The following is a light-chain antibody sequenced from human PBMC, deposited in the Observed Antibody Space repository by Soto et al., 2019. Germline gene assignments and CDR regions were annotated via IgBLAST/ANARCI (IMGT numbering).Light chain of an antibody. CDR3: QSYDSSHVV. CDR2: GNT. CDR1: SSNIGAGYN. J-gene: IGLJ2*01. Sequence: QSVLTQPPSVSGAPGQRVTISCTGSSSNIGAGYNVHWYQQLPGTAPKLLIYGNTNRPSGVPDRFSGSKSATSASLAITGLQAEDEADYYCQSYDSSHVVFGGGTQLTVL. V-gene: IGLV1-40*01.